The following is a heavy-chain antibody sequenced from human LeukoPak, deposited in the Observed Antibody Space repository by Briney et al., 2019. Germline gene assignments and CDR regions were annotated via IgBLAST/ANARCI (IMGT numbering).Heavy chain of an antibody. V-gene: IGHV4-34*01. CDR3: ARAKDLFLWSYYFDY. CDR2: INHSGNT. Sequence: SETLSLTCAVYGGSFSGYYWSWIHQPPGKGLEWIGEINHSGNTNYNPSLKSRVTISVDTSKNQFSLKLSSVTAADTAVYYCARAKDLFLWSYYFDYWGQGTLVTVSS. J-gene: IGHJ4*02. CDR1: GGSFSGYY. D-gene: IGHD2/OR15-2a*01.